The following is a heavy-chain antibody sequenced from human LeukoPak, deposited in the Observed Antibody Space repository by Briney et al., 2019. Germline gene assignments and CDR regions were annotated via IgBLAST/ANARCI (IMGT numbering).Heavy chain of an antibody. J-gene: IGHJ4*02. V-gene: IGHV4-39*07. Sequence: SETLSLTCTVSGGSISSSSYYWGWIRQPPGKGLEWIGNIYYSGSTYYNPSLKSRVTISVDTSKNQFSLKLSSVTAADTAVYYCARDRLLWFGELDYWGQGTLVTVSS. CDR1: GGSISSSSYY. CDR3: ARDRLLWFGELDY. CDR2: IYYSGST. D-gene: IGHD3-10*01.